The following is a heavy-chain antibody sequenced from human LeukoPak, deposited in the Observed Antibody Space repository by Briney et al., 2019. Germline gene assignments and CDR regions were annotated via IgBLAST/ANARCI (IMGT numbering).Heavy chain of an antibody. D-gene: IGHD5-24*01. V-gene: IGHV4-34*01. CDR3: ARVRWLVSDY. CDR1: GGSFSGYY. J-gene: IGHJ4*02. CDR2: INHSGST. Sequence: SETLSLTCAVYGGSFSGYYWSWIRQPPGKGLEWIGEINHSGSTNYNPSLKGRVTISVGTSKNQFSLKLSSVTAADTAVYYCARVRWLVSDYWGRGTLVTVSS.